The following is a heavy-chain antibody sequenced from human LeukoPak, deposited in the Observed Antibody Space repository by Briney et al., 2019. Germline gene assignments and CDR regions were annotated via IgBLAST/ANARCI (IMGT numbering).Heavy chain of an antibody. CDR1: GYTFTGYY. Sequence: GASVNVSCKASGYTFTGYYLHWVRQAPGQGLEWMGWINPNTGGTNYAQKFQGRVTMTRDTSISTAYMEVTRLRSDDTAVYYCARALVPAAQRLSSWGQGTLVTVSS. D-gene: IGHD2-2*01. CDR2: INPNTGGT. J-gene: IGHJ5*02. CDR3: ARALVPAAQRLSS. V-gene: IGHV1-2*02.